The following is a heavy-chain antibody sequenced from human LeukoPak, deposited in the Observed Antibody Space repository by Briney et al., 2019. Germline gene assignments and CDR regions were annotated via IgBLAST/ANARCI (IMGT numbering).Heavy chain of an antibody. V-gene: IGHV4-30-4*01. CDR1: GGSISSGDYY. CDR2: IYYSGST. Sequence: SETLSLTCAVSGGSISSGDYYWSWIRQPPGKGLEWIGYIYYSGSTYYNPSLKSRVTMSVDTSKNQFSLKLSSVTAADTAVYYCARDDNGPMVAEVVAANWFDPWGQGTLVTVSS. D-gene: IGHD2-15*01. CDR3: ARDDNGPMVAEVVAANWFDP. J-gene: IGHJ5*02.